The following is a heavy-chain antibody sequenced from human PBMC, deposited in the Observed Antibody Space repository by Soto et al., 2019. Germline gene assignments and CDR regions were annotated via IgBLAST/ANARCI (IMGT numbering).Heavy chain of an antibody. CDR1: GGTFSSYA. V-gene: IGHV1-69*01. CDR3: ASYYYDSSGYYGDAFDI. Sequence: QVQLVQSGAEVKKPGSSVKVSSKASGGTFSSYAISWVRQAPGQGLEWMGGIIPIFGTANYAQKFQGRVTITADESTSTAYMELSSLRSEDTAVYYCASYYYDSSGYYGDAFDIWGQGTMVTVSS. J-gene: IGHJ3*02. D-gene: IGHD3-22*01. CDR2: IIPIFGTA.